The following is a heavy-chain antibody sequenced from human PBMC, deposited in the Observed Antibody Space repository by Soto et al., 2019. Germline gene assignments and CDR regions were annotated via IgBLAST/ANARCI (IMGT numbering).Heavy chain of an antibody. CDR2: IYHSGTT. Sequence: PSETLSLTCNVSGFSISSGFYWGWVRQPPGKGLEWIGAIYHSGTTYFNPSLKSRVIMAIDTSKNQFSLSLASVAAADTAMYYCARGMNPQDPWGQGTLVTVSS. CDR1: GFSISSGFY. J-gene: IGHJ5*02. V-gene: IGHV4-38-2*02. D-gene: IGHD6-13*01. CDR3: ARGMNPQDP.